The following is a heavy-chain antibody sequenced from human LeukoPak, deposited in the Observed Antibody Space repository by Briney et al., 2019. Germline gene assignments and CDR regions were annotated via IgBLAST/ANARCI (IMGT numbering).Heavy chain of an antibody. Sequence: GGSLRLSCAASGFTFSSYAMSWVRQAPGKGLEWVSAISGSGGSTYYADSVKGRFTISRDNSKNTLYLQMNSLRAEDTAVYYCARRLRFLEWLLYGVDYWGQGTLVTVSS. CDR3: ARRLRFLEWLLYGVDY. D-gene: IGHD3-3*01. V-gene: IGHV3-23*01. CDR1: GFTFSSYA. J-gene: IGHJ4*02. CDR2: ISGSGGST.